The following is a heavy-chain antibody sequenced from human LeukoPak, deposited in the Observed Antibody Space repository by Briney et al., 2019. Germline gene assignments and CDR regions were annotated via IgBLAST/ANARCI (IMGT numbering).Heavy chain of an antibody. CDR3: AHDRSGYGWFDP. J-gene: IGHJ5*02. D-gene: IGHD3-22*01. CDR2: IYYSGST. CDR1: GGSIISGGYY. V-gene: IGHV4-31*03. Sequence: PSQTLSLTCTVSGGSIISGGYYWSWIRQHPGKGLEWIGYIYYSGSTYYNPSLKSRVTISVDTSENQFSLKLSSVTAADTAVYYCAHDRSGYGWFDPWGQGTLVTVSS.